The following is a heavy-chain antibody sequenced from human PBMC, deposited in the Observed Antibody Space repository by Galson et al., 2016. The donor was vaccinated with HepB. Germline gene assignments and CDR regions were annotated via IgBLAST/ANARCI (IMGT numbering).Heavy chain of an antibody. J-gene: IGHJ6*02. CDR2: IWYDATNK. CDR1: GFPFNPYA. Sequence: SLRLSCEASGFPFNPYAMTWVRQAPGKGLEWVAVIWYDATNKVDVDSVKGRFTIPKDNFKNTLDLQMSSLRVEDTAVYYCGRDRGYCSDHSCYGHGGVDVWGQGTTVTVSS. V-gene: IGHV3-33*08. D-gene: IGHD2-15*01. CDR3: GRDRGYCSDHSCYGHGGVDV.